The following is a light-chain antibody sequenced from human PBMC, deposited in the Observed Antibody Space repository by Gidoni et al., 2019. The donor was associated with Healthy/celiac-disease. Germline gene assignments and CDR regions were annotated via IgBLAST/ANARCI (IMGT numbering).Light chain of an antibody. CDR1: QSISSW. CDR2: KAS. V-gene: IGKV1-5*03. J-gene: IGKJ2*01. Sequence: DIQITQSPSTLSASVGDRVTTTCRASQSISSWLAWYQQKPGKAPKLLIYKASSLESGVPSRFSGSGSGTEFTLTISSLQPDDFATYYCQQYNSYLYTFGQGTKLEIK. CDR3: QQYNSYLYT.